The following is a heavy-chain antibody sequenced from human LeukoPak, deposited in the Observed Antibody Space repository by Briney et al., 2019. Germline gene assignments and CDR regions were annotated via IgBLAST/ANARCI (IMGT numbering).Heavy chain of an antibody. D-gene: IGHD3-22*01. CDR3: ARHGNSSDTSQSDP. V-gene: IGHV4-38-2*01. J-gene: IGHJ5*02. CDR2: VYHRRST. CDR1: GYSISSGYY. Sequence: SETLSLTCAVYGYSISSGYYWGWIRQPPGKGVGCSGSVYHRRSTYYNPSIKSRVTISVATSMNQFSLRLSSVTAEDTAVYYCARHGNSSDTSQSDPWGQGTLVTVSS.